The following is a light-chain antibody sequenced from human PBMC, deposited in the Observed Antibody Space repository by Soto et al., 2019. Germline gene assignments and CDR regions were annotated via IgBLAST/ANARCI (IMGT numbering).Light chain of an antibody. J-gene: IGKJ1*01. V-gene: IGKV3-15*01. CDR2: GAS. Sequence: EVVMTQSPATLSVSPGEGATLSCRASQSVTSNLGWYQQRPGQAPRLLIYGASTRATGVPARFSGSGSGTEFTLTLTSLQSEDFAVYYCQQYSNGPRTFGQGTKVEVQ. CDR1: QSVTSN. CDR3: QQYSNGPRT.